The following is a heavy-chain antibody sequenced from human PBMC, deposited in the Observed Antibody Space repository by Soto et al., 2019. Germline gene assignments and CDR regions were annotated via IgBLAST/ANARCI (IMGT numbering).Heavy chain of an antibody. D-gene: IGHD6-13*01. J-gene: IGHJ4*02. Sequence: PSETLSLTCTVSGGSISSGGYYWSWIRQHPGKGLEWIGEIYHSGSTNYNPSLKSRVTISVDKSKNQFSLKLSSVTAADTAVYYCARGEAVRTPALYIAAAGFDYWGQGTLVTVSS. CDR2: IYHSGST. V-gene: IGHV4-39*07. CDR1: GGSISSGGYY. CDR3: ARGEAVRTPALYIAAAGFDY.